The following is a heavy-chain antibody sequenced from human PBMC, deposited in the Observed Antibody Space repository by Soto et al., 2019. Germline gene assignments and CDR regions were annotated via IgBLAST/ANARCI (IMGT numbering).Heavy chain of an antibody. CDR2: ISSSSSTI. CDR1: GFTFSSYS. Sequence: GGSLRLSCAASGFTFSSYSMNWVRQAPGKGLEWVSYISSSSSTIYYADSVKGRFTISRDNAKNSLYLQMNSLRAEDTAVYYCARSLRKRFLERLLPFDYWGQGTLVTVSS. CDR3: ARSLRKRFLERLLPFDY. V-gene: IGHV3-48*01. D-gene: IGHD3-3*01. J-gene: IGHJ4*02.